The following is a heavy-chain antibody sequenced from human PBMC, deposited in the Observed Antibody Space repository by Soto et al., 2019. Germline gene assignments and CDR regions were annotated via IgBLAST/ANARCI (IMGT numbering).Heavy chain of an antibody. Sequence: EVQLVESGGGLVQPGGSLRLSCVDSGFTFSSYWMSWVRQAPVKGLEWVGNIKQDGSEENYVDSVKGRFTISRDNAKNSMYLQMNSLRAEDTAVYYCARIASSGRGWDVWGQGTTLVVSS. D-gene: IGHD3-10*01. CDR1: GFTFSSYW. CDR3: ARIASSGRGWDV. V-gene: IGHV3-7*01. CDR2: IKQDGSEE. J-gene: IGHJ6*02.